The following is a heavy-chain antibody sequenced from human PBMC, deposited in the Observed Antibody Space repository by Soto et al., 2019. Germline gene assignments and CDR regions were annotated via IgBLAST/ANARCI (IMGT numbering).Heavy chain of an antibody. V-gene: IGHV1-3*01. J-gene: IGHJ4*02. CDR1: VSTFSSYA. D-gene: IGHD7-27*01. CDR3: ARDTGDGTFDF. CDR2: INAGYGNT. Sequence: GXSVKVSCTCSVSTFSSYAMHWVRQAPGQRLECMGWINAGYGNTKSSQRFQDRVTISRDTSASTAYMELTSLRSEDTAVYYCARDTGDGTFDFWGQGTLVTVSS.